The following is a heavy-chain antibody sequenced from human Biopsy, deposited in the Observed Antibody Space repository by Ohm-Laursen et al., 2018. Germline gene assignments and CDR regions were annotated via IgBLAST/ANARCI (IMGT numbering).Heavy chain of an antibody. Sequence: PSHTLSLTCTVSGDSVTKYYWSLIRQPPGNGLEGIGHIYYSVLPNYNPSLQSPVTISVDTSRNQVSLTLSSVTAADTAVYYCARDSGILNYGNFKYYHYYGMDVWGQGIKVTVSS. D-gene: IGHD4-11*01. CDR1: GDSVTKYY. V-gene: IGHV4-59*02. CDR3: ARDSGILNYGNFKYYHYYGMDV. CDR2: IYYSVLP. J-gene: IGHJ6*02.